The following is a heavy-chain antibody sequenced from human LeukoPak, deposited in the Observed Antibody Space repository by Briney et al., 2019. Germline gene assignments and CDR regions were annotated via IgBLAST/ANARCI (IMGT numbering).Heavy chain of an antibody. CDR3: ARDRTASGWLTYYFDY. CDR2: IDQYGRTK. V-gene: IGHV3-7*01. Sequence: GGSLRLSCAASQLPFSDHWMSWVRQAPGKGLEWVANIDQYGRTKFYVDSVRGRFTISRDNAQNSLFLQMNSLIAEDTAVYYCARDRTASGWLTYYFDYWGQGALVTASS. D-gene: IGHD6-19*01. CDR1: QLPFSDHW. J-gene: IGHJ4*02.